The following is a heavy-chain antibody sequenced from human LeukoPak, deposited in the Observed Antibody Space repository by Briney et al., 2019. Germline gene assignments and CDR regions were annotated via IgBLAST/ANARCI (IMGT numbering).Heavy chain of an antibody. D-gene: IGHD3-3*01. J-gene: IGHJ6*03. CDR3: TTSTYYDFWSGPWENYYYMDV. Sequence: ASVKVSCKVSGYTLTELSMHWVRQAPGKGLEWMGGFDPEDGETIYAQKFQGRVTMTGDTSTDTAYMELSSLRSEDTAVYYCTTSTYYDFWSGPWENYYYMDVWGKGTTVTVSS. CDR1: GYTLTELS. CDR2: FDPEDGET. V-gene: IGHV1-24*01.